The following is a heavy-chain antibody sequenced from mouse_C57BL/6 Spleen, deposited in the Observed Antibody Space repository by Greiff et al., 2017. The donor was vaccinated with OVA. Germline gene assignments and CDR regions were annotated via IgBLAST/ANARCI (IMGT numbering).Heavy chain of an antibody. Sequence: DVHLVESGEGLVKPGGSLKLSCAASGFTFSSYAMSWVRQTPEQRLEWVAYISSGGDYIYYADTVKGRFTISRDNARTTLYLQMSSLKSEDTAMYYCTREGYSNSFAYWGQGTLVTVSA. CDR1: GFTFSSYA. V-gene: IGHV5-9-1*02. D-gene: IGHD2-5*01. J-gene: IGHJ3*01. CDR2: ISSGGDYI. CDR3: TREGYSNSFAY.